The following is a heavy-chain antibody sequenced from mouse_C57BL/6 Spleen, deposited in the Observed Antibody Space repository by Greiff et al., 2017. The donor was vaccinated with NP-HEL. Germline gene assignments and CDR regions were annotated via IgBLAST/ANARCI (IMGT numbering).Heavy chain of an antibody. CDR1: GYTFTDYY. J-gene: IGHJ2*01. Sequence: VHVKQSGPVLVKPGASVKMSCKASGYTFTDYYMNWVKQSHGKSLEWIGVINPYNGGTSYNQKFKGKATLTVDKSSSTAYMELNSLTSEDSAVYYCARTGKLLFDYWGQGTTLTVSS. CDR2: INPYNGGT. V-gene: IGHV1-19*01. CDR3: ARTGKLLFDY.